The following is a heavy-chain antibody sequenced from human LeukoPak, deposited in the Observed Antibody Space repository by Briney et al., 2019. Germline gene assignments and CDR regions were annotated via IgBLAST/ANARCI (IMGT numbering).Heavy chain of an antibody. Sequence: GGSLRLSCAASGFTVSTNYMSWVRQAPGKGLEWVSLIYSGGGTYYADSVKGRFTISGDNSRNTLSLQMNSLRVDDTAVYYCARGFRSVTTWGYFDYWGQGALVTVSS. CDR3: ARGFRSVTTWGYFDY. D-gene: IGHD4-17*01. CDR1: GFTVSTNY. V-gene: IGHV3-66*01. J-gene: IGHJ4*02. CDR2: IYSGGGT.